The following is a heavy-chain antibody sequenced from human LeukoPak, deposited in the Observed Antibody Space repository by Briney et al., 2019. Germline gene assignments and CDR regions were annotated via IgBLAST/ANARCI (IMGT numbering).Heavy chain of an antibody. CDR3: ATVLGYCSGGSCGWFDP. Sequence: ASVKVSCNASGYTFTSYYMHWVRQAPGQGLEWMGIINPSGGSTSYAQKFQGRVTMTRDTSTSTVYMELSSLRSEDTAVYYCATVLGYCSGGSCGWFDPWGQGTLVTVSS. CDR2: INPSGGST. D-gene: IGHD2-15*01. J-gene: IGHJ5*02. V-gene: IGHV1-46*01. CDR1: GYTFTSYY.